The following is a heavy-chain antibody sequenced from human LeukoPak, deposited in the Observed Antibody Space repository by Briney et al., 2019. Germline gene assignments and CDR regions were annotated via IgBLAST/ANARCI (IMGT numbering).Heavy chain of an antibody. Sequence: GGSLRLSCAASGFSFSTSAMSWVRQAPGKGLEWVSGISGSGDTTYYADSVKGRFTISRDNSKNTLYLQMSSLRADDTAVYYCAKTFIFGGDHFQHWGQGTLVTVFS. J-gene: IGHJ1*01. V-gene: IGHV3-23*01. D-gene: IGHD2-21*02. CDR1: GFSFSTSA. CDR2: ISGSGDTT. CDR3: AKTFIFGGDHFQH.